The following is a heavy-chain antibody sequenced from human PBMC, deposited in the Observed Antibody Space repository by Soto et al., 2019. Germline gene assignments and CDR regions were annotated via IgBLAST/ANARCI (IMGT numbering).Heavy chain of an antibody. CDR3: ARHPHAIGSYHFDY. J-gene: IGHJ4*02. V-gene: IGHV1-69*02. CDR1: GNTLSSYS. CDR2: IVPILAIT. Sequence: QVQLVQSGAEVTKHGSSVRVSCEASGNTLSSYSLSWVRQAPGRGVEWMGGIVPILAITTSAQKFQGRVTITADKSTRTAYFQLPHLTSEDTAVYFCARHPHAIGSYHFDYWGERTLVTVTS. D-gene: IGHD2-2*01.